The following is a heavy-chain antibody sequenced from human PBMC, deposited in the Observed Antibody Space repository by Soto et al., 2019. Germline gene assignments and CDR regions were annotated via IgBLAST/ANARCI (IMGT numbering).Heavy chain of an antibody. CDR3: ARDTGDIVVVVAATPDYYYGMDV. CDR1: GGTFSSYA. CDR2: IISIFGTA. D-gene: IGHD2-15*01. J-gene: IGHJ6*02. V-gene: IGHV1-69*01. Sequence: QVQLVQSGAEVKKPGSSVKVSCKASGGTFSSYAISWVRQAPGQGLEWMGGIISIFGTANYAQKFQGRVTITAHESTSTAYMELSSLRSEDTAVYYCARDTGDIVVVVAATPDYYYGMDVWGQGTTVTVSS.